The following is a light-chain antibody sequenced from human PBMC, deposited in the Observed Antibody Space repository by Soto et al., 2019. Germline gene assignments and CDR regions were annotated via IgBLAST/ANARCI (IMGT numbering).Light chain of an antibody. CDR2: KAS. CDR1: QSISSW. J-gene: IGKJ1*01. CDR3: QQYNSYS. V-gene: IGKV1-5*03. Sequence: DIQMTQSPSTLSASVGERVTITCRASQSISSWLAWYQQKPGKAPKLLIYKASSLESGVPSRFSGSGSGTEFTLTISSLQPDDFATYYCQQYNSYSFGQGTKVEIK.